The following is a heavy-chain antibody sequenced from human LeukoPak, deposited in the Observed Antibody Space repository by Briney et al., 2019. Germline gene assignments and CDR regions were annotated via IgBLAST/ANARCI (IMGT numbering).Heavy chain of an antibody. Sequence: PGGSLRLSCAASGFTFNNVWMSWVRQAPGKGLEWVGRIKSKTDGGTVDYAAPVKGRFTISRDDLRNTLYLEMNSLKTKDTAVYYCTKDHGSGSYYFDYWGQGTLVTVSS. CDR2: IKSKTDGGTV. CDR1: GFTFNNVW. V-gene: IGHV3-15*01. D-gene: IGHD3-10*01. J-gene: IGHJ4*02. CDR3: TKDHGSGSYYFDY.